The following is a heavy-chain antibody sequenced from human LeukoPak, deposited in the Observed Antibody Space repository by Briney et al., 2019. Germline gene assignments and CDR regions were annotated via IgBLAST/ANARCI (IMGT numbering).Heavy chain of an antibody. V-gene: IGHV1-69*01. J-gene: IGHJ4*02. D-gene: IGHD3-10*01. CDR1: GGTFSSYA. Sequence: SVKVSCKASGGTFSSYAISWVRQAPGQGLEWMGGIIPIFGTANYAQKFQGRVTITADESTSTAYMALSSLRSEDTAVYYCARDWRGPPTPLGYGGQETLVTVSS. CDR3: ARDWRGPPTPLGY. CDR2: IIPIFGTA.